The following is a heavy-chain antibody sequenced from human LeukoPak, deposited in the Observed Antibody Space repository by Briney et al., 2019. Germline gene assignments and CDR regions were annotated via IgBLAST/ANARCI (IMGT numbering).Heavy chain of an antibody. D-gene: IGHD5-24*01. J-gene: IGHJ5*02. CDR3: AKGARDGYNFFSS. CDR1: GFTFSSYA. Sequence: QPGGSLRLSCAASGFTFSSYAMSWVRQAPGKGLEWVSSISNSGGSTYYADSVKGRFTISRDNSKNTLYLQMNSLRAEDTAVYYCAKGARDGYNFFSSWGQGTLVTVSS. V-gene: IGHV3-23*01. CDR2: ISNSGGST.